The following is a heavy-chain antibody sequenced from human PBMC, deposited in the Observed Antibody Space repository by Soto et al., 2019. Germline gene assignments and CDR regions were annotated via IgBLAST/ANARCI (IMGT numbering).Heavy chain of an antibody. CDR1: GGTFSSYA. V-gene: IGHV1-69*06. D-gene: IGHD5-12*01. CDR3: ARAPRGYSGYDYPPGFIYGMDV. Sequence: EASVKVSCKASGGTFSSYAISWVRQAPGQGLEWMGGIIPIFGTANYAQKFQGRVTITADKSTSTAYMELSSLRSEDTAVYYCARAPRGYSGYDYPPGFIYGMDVWGQGTTVTVS. J-gene: IGHJ6*02. CDR2: IIPIFGTA.